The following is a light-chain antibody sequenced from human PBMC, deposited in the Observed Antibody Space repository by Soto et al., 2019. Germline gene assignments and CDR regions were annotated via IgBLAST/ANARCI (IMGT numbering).Light chain of an antibody. Sequence: AIRMTQSPSSLSASTGDRVTITCRASQGSSSYLAWYQQNPGKAPKLLIDAASTFKSGVPSRFSGSVSGTDFALTISCLQYEDFATYCCQQYYSYPYTFGQGNKLDIK. CDR1: QGSSSY. CDR2: AAS. V-gene: IGKV1-8*01. J-gene: IGKJ2*01. CDR3: QQYYSYPYT.